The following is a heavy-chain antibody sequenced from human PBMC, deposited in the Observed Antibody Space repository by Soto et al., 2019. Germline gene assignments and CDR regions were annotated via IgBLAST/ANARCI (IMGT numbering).Heavy chain of an antibody. CDR1: GFTFDDYT. D-gene: IGHD5-12*01. Sequence: GGSLRLSCAASGFTFDDYTMHWVRQAPGKGLEWVSLISWDGSSTYYADSVKGRFTISRDNSRNSLYLQMNSLRTEDTALYYCAKDINKVDLGPGFDYWGQGTLVTVSS. CDR3: AKDINKVDLGPGFDY. V-gene: IGHV3-43*01. J-gene: IGHJ4*02. CDR2: ISWDGSST.